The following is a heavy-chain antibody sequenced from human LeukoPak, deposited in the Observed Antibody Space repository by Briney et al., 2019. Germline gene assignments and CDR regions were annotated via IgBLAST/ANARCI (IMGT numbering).Heavy chain of an antibody. CDR2: INPSGGST. CDR1: GYTFTSYY. CDR3: ARVPNYDFWSDQYYYYYYSMDV. Sequence: ASVKVSCKASGYTFTSYYMHWVRQAPGQGLEWMGIINPSGGSTSYAQKFQGRVTMTRDTSTSTVYMELSSLRSEDTAVYYCARVPNYDFWSDQYYYYYYSMDVWGQGTTVTVSS. J-gene: IGHJ6*02. V-gene: IGHV1-46*01. D-gene: IGHD3-3*01.